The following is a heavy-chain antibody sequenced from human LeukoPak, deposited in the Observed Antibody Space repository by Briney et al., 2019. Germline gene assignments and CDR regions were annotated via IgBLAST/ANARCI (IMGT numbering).Heavy chain of an antibody. CDR1: GYSFTSYW. Sequence: GESLKISCKGSGYSFTSYWIGWVRQMPGKGLEWMGIIYPGDSDTRYSPSFQGQVTISADKSISTAYLQWSSLKASDTAMYFCARARVYYYDSSGTITDYWGQGTLVTVSS. J-gene: IGHJ4*02. V-gene: IGHV5-51*01. D-gene: IGHD3-22*01. CDR2: IYPGDSDT. CDR3: ARARVYYYDSSGTITDY.